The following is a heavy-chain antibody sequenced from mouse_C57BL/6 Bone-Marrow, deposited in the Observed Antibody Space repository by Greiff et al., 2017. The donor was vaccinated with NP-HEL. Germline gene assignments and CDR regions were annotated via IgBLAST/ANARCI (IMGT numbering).Heavy chain of an antibody. CDR1: GFTFSSYA. CDR3: ARGSDYDGAFAY. V-gene: IGHV5-4*03. D-gene: IGHD2-4*01. CDR2: ISDGGSYT. Sequence: EVMLVESGGGLVKPGGSLKLSCAASGFTFSSYAMSWVRQTPEKRLEWVATISDGGSYTYYPDNVKGRFTISRDNAKNNLYLQMSHLKSEDTAMYYCARGSDYDGAFAYWGQGTLVTVSA. J-gene: IGHJ3*01.